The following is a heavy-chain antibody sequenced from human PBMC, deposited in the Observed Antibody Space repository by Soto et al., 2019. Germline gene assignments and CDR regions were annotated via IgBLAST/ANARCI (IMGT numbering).Heavy chain of an antibody. CDR3: ARTPIRDDFWSGYYNYYFYYAMDV. CDR1: GFTFNTYW. V-gene: IGHV3-7*01. J-gene: IGHJ6*02. CDR2: IKQDGSEK. D-gene: IGHD3-3*01. Sequence: GGSLRLSCAASGFTFNTYWMNWVRQAPGKGLEWVANIKQDGSEKYYVDSVKGRFTIFRDNAKKSLYLQMNSLRAEDTAVYYCARTPIRDDFWSGYYNYYFYYAMDVWGQGTTVTVSS.